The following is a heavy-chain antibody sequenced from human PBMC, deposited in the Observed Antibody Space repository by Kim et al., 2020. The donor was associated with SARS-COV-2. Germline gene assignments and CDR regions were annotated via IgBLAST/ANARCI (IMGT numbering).Heavy chain of an antibody. J-gene: IGHJ5*02. D-gene: IGHD6-19*01. V-gene: IGHV3-43*02. CDR3: VRASGWLHRS. CDR2: ISGNGETK. Sequence: GGSLRLSCAASGFTFDHSAMHWVRQAPGKGLEWVSLISGNGETKYYADSVEGRFTISIDNSKNSLYLQMNSLRTEDTALYYCVRASGWLHRSWGQGTLVTVSS. CDR1: GFTFDHSA.